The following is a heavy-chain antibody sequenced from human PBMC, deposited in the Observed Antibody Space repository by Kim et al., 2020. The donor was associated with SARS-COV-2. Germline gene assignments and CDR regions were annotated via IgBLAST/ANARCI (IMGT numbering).Heavy chain of an antibody. J-gene: IGHJ4*02. CDR2: ISGSGGST. Sequence: GGSLRLSCAASGFTFSSYAMSWVRQAPGKGLEWVSAISGSGGSTYYADSVKGRFTISRDNSKNTLYLQMNSLRAEDTAVYYCAKDLGSYDILTGYSTSGSFDYWGQGTLVTVSS. CDR3: AKDLGSYDILTGYSTSGSFDY. D-gene: IGHD3-9*01. V-gene: IGHV3-23*01. CDR1: GFTFSSYA.